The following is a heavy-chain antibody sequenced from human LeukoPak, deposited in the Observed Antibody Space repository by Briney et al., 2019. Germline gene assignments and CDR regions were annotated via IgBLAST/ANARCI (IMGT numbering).Heavy chain of an antibody. D-gene: IGHD3-10*01. CDR3: ARDLWFGEWVSGMDV. J-gene: IGHJ6*02. CDR1: GFTVSSNY. CDR2: IYSGGST. V-gene: IGHV3-66*01. Sequence: PGGSLRLSCAASGFTVSSNYTSWVRQAPGKGLEWVSVIYSGGSTYYADSVKGRFTISRDNSKNTLYLQMNSLRAEDTAVYYCARDLWFGEWVSGMDVWGQGTTVTVSS.